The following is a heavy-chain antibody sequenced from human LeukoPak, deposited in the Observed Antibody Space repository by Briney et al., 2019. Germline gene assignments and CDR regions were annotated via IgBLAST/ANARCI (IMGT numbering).Heavy chain of an antibody. J-gene: IGHJ4*02. CDR3: ARDLVGDGYNNY. CDR2: MNPKSGNT. CDR1: GYTFTSYD. D-gene: IGHD5-24*01. Sequence: ASVKVSCKASGYTFTSYDINWVRQATGQGLEWMGWMNPKSGNTGYAQKFQGRVTMTRDTSISTAYMELGSLRSEDTAVYYCARDLVGDGYNNYWGQGTLVTVSS. V-gene: IGHV1-8*01.